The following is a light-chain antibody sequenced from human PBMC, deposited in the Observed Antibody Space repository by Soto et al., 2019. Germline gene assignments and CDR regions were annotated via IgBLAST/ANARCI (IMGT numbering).Light chain of an antibody. J-gene: IGKJ1*01. CDR3: QQYGSSGT. CDR1: QTVRNNY. CDR2: DAS. Sequence: EIVMTQSPATLSVSPGERATLSCRASQTVRNNYLAWYQQKPGQAPRLLIYDASNRATGIPARFSGSGSGTDFTLTISRLEPEDFAVYYCQQYGSSGTFGQGTKGDIK. V-gene: IGKV3-20*01.